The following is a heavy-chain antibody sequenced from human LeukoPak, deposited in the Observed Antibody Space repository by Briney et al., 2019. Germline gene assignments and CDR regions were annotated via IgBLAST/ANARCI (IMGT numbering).Heavy chain of an antibody. CDR3: ARPGDSSGYLGLDY. CDR2: IYPGDSDT. CDR1: GYSFTSYW. Sequence: GESLKISCKGSGYSFTSYWIGRVRQVPGKGLERMGIIYPGDSDTRYSPSFQGQVTISADKSTSTAYLQWSSLKASDTAMYYCARPGDSSGYLGLDYWGQGTLVTVSS. V-gene: IGHV5-51*01. D-gene: IGHD3-22*01. J-gene: IGHJ4*02.